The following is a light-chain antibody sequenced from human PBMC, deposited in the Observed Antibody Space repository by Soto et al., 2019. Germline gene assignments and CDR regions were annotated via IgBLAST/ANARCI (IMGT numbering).Light chain of an antibody. CDR3: LQYHNWPVT. CDR2: GAS. V-gene: IGKV3-15*01. Sequence: IVMAQSPATLSVSPGERVTLFCRASQGISTRLAWYQHKPGQAPRLLISGASSGATGIPPRFTGSGSGTDFTLTVNSLQSEDIAVYYCLQYHNWPVTFVVGTKVDIK. CDR1: QGISTR. J-gene: IGKJ4*01.